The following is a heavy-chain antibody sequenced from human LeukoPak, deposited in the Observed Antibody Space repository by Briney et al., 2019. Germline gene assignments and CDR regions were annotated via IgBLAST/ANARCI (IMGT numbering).Heavy chain of an antibody. V-gene: IGHV3-9*01. D-gene: IGHD6-6*01. J-gene: IGHJ4*02. Sequence: GGSLRLSCAASGFTFADYAMHWVRQAPGKGLGWVSGISWISGSIGYADSVKGRFTISRDNAKNSLYLQMNSLRAEDTALYYCAKGFLSFRPGLYYFDYWGQGTLVTVSS. CDR2: ISWISGSI. CDR3: AKGFLSFRPGLYYFDY. CDR1: GFTFADYA.